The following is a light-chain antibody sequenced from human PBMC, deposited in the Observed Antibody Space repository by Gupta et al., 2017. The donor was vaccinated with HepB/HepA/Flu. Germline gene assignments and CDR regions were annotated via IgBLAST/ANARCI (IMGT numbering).Light chain of an antibody. V-gene: IGLV2-8*01. Sequence: QSALTQPPSASGSPGQSVTISCTGTSSDVGGYNYVSWYQRHPGKAPKVIIYEISKRPSGVPDRFSGSRSGNTASLTVSGLQADDEAEYFCSSYAGSNICVFGTGTTVT. CDR2: EIS. CDR1: SSDVGGYNY. J-gene: IGLJ1*01. CDR3: SSYAGSNICV.